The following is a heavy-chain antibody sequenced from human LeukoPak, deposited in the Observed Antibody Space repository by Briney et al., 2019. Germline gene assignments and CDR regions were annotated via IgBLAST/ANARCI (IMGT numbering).Heavy chain of an antibody. J-gene: IGHJ6*02. CDR3: ARTGGDYGYYYGMDV. Sequence: ASVKVSCKASGYTFTSYYMHWVRQAPGQGLEWMGIINPSDGSTSYAQKFQGRVTMTRDTSTSTVYMELSSLRSEDTAVYYCARTGGDYGYYYGMDVWGQGTTVTVSS. CDR1: GYTFTSYY. CDR2: INPSDGST. D-gene: IGHD4-17*01. V-gene: IGHV1-46*01.